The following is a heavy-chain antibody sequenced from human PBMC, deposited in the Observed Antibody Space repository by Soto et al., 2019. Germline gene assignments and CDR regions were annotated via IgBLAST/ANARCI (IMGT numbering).Heavy chain of an antibody. CDR1: GYSISSGYY. V-gene: IGHV4-38-2*02. CDR3: ARDKVVVPAARPGAFDI. J-gene: IGHJ3*02. Sequence: SETLSLTCAVSGYSISSGYYWGWIRQPPGKGLEWIGSIYHSGSTYYNPSLKSRVTISVDTSKNQFSLKLRSVTAADTAVYYCARDKVVVPAARPGAFDIWGQGTMVTVSS. CDR2: IYHSGST. D-gene: IGHD2-2*01.